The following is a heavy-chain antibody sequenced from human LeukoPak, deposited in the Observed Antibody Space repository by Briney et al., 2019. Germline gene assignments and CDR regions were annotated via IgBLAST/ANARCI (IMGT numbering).Heavy chain of an antibody. D-gene: IGHD5-12*01. Sequence: GESLRISCKGSGYSFTSYWISWVRQMPGKGLEWMGRIDPSDSYTNYSPSFQGHVTISADKSISTAYLQWSSLKASDTAMYYYARRKWLTRNYYGMDVWGKGTTVTVSS. J-gene: IGHJ6*04. CDR2: IDPSDSYT. CDR1: GYSFTSYW. CDR3: ARRKWLTRNYYGMDV. V-gene: IGHV5-10-1*01.